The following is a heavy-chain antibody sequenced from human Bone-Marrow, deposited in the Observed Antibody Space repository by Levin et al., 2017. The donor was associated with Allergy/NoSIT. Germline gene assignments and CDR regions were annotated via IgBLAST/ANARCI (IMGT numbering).Heavy chain of an antibody. D-gene: IGHD3-22*01. J-gene: IGHJ4*02. Sequence: PGGSLRLSCAASGFTFSSYWMHWVRQAPGKGLVWVSRINSDGSSTSYADSVKGRFTISRDNAKNTLYLQMNSLRAEDTAVYYCARVTYDSSGYYPKYDYWGQGTLVTVSS. CDR2: INSDGSST. CDR3: ARVTYDSSGYYPKYDY. V-gene: IGHV3-74*01. CDR1: GFTFSSYW.